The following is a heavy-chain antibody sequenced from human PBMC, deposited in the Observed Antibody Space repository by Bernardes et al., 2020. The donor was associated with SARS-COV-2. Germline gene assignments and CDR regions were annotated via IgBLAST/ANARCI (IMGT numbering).Heavy chain of an antibody. Sequence: GGSLRLSCEASGFTFRSSWMHWVRHVPGKGLVWVSRINGGGSETIYADSVKGRFTISRDNAKNTLYVQMNSLRAEDTAVYYCARKSGHDYGMDVWGQGTTVTVSS. CDR1: GFTFRSSW. CDR3: ARKSGHDYGMDV. CDR2: INGGGSET. V-gene: IGHV3-74*01. D-gene: IGHD3-10*01. J-gene: IGHJ6*02.